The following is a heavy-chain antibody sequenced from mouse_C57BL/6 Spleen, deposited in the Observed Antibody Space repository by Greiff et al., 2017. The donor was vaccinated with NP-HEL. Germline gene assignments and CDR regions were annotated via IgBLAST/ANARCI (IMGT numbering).Heavy chain of an antibody. J-gene: IGHJ4*01. V-gene: IGHV5-6*01. CDR3: ARGITTVVATYAMDY. CDR2: ISSGGSYT. Sequence: EVKLMESGGDLVKPGGSLKLSCAASGFTFSSYGMSWVRQTPDKRLEWVATISSGGSYTYYPDSVKGRFIISRDNAKNTLYLQMSSLKSEDTAMYYCARGITTVVATYAMDYWGQGTSVTVSS. D-gene: IGHD1-1*01. CDR1: GFTFSSYG.